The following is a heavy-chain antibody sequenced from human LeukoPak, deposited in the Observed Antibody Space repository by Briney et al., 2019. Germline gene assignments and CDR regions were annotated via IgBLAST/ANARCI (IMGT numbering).Heavy chain of an antibody. V-gene: IGHV3-23*01. J-gene: IGHJ4*02. Sequence: RGSLRLSSAASRFTFTSYAMSSVRQAPGKGLEWVSAISVSGGSTYYADSVTGRFTISRDNSNNTLYLLMNSLRAEDTAVYYCARADYYDSSGYPRSLDYWGQGTLVTVSS. CDR1: RFTFTSYA. CDR3: ARADYYDSSGYPRSLDY. CDR2: ISVSGGST. D-gene: IGHD3-22*01.